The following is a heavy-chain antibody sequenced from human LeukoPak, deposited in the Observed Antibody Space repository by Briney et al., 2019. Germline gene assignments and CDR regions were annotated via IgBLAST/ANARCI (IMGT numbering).Heavy chain of an antibody. J-gene: IGHJ6*03. CDR1: GGSISSYY. CDR2: IYYSGST. D-gene: IGHD2-2*01. Sequence: SETLSLTCTVSGGSISSYYWSWIRQPPGKGLEWIGYIYYSGSTNYNPSLKSRVTISVDTSKNQFSLKLSSVTAADTAVYYCARQDIVVVPAAPRPYYYYYYMDVWGKGTTVTVSS. CDR3: ARQDIVVVPAAPRPYYYYYYMDV. V-gene: IGHV4-59*01.